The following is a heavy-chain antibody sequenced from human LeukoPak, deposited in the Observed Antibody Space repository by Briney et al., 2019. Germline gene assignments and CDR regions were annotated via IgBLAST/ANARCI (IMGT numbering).Heavy chain of an antibody. CDR2: ISGSGGST. Sequence: GGSLRLSCAASGFTFSSYAMSWVRQAPGKGLEWVSAISGSGGSTYYADSAKGRFTISRDNSKNTLYLQMNSLRAEDTAVYYCAKDRGARLPSYYYGMDVWGQGTTVTVSS. J-gene: IGHJ6*02. D-gene: IGHD6-6*01. V-gene: IGHV3-23*01. CDR3: AKDRGARLPSYYYGMDV. CDR1: GFTFSSYA.